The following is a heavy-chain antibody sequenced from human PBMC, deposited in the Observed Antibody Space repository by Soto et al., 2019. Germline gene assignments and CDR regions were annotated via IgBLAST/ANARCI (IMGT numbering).Heavy chain of an antibody. Sequence: QVQLQESGPGLVKPSQTLSLTCTVSGGSISSGGYYWSWIRQHPGKGLECIGYIYYSGSTYYNPSHKSRVTISVDTSKNQFSLKLSSVTAADTAVYYCARDAGPGIAAANNYSYYGMDVWGQGTTVTVSS. CDR2: IYYSGST. CDR1: GGSISSGGYY. CDR3: ARDAGPGIAAANNYSYYGMDV. D-gene: IGHD6-13*01. V-gene: IGHV4-31*03. J-gene: IGHJ6*02.